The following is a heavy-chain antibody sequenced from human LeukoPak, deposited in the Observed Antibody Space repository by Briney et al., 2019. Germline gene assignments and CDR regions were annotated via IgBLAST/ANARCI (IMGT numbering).Heavy chain of an antibody. CDR3: ARMCLGYYDSGGYADY. CDR2: IDWDDDK. Sequence: SGPALVKPTQTLTLTCTFSGFSLSTSAMSVSWIRQPPGKALEWLARIDWDDDKYYSTSLKTRLTISKDTSKNQVVLRMTNMDPVDTATYYCARMCLGYYDSGGYADYWGQGTLVTVSS. D-gene: IGHD3-22*01. V-gene: IGHV2-70*11. J-gene: IGHJ4*02. CDR1: GFSLSTSAMS.